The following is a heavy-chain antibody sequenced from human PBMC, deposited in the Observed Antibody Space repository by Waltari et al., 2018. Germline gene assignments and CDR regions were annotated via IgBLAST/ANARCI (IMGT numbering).Heavy chain of an antibody. V-gene: IGHV4-38-2*02. CDR2: IYHSGST. Sequence: QVQLQESGPGLVKPSETLSLTFTVSGYSISSGYYWGWIRPPPGKGLAWIGSIYHSGSTYYNPSLKSRVTISVDTSKNQFSLKLSSVTAADTAVYYCARVYRDYYDSSGYSFDYWGQGTLVTVSS. CDR1: GYSISSGYY. J-gene: IGHJ4*02. CDR3: ARVYRDYYDSSGYSFDY. D-gene: IGHD3-22*01.